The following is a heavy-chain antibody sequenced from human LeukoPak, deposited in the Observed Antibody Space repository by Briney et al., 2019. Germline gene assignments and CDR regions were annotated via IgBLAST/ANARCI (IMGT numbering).Heavy chain of an antibody. D-gene: IGHD3-10*01. V-gene: IGHV4-59*02. J-gene: IGHJ4*02. Sequence: SETLSLTCTVSGGSVSSYYWSWIRQPPGKGLEWIGYIYYSGSTNYDPSLKSRVTKSVDTSKNQFSLKLSSVTAADTAVYYCARVGGSGSYYNLAIAYWGQGTLVTVSS. CDR2: IYYSGST. CDR1: GGSVSSYY. CDR3: ARVGGSGSYYNLAIAY.